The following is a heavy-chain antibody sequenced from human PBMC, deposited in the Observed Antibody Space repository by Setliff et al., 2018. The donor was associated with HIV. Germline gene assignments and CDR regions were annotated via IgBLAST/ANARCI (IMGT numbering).Heavy chain of an antibody. CDR1: GFTFSSYG. CDR3: AKDEGIAAAGSDY. D-gene: IGHD6-13*01. J-gene: IGHJ4*02. Sequence: GGSLRLSCAASGFTFSSYGMHWVRQAPGKGLEWVAVIWYDGSNKYYADSVKGRFTISRDNSKNTLYLQMNSLRAEDTAVYYCAKDEGIAAAGSDYWGQGTLVTAPQ. CDR2: IWYDGSNK. V-gene: IGHV3-33*06.